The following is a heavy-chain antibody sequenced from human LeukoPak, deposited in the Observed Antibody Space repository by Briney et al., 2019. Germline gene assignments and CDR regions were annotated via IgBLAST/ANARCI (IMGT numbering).Heavy chain of an antibody. Sequence: VASVKVSCKASGFPFTSYGITWVRQAPGQGREWMGWISAYNGDTIYAQKVQGRVTMTTDTSTTTAYMELRSLRSDDTAVYFCARGDGDYWGQGTLVTVSS. V-gene: IGHV1-18*04. CDR1: GFPFTSYG. CDR3: ARGDGDY. J-gene: IGHJ4*02. CDR2: ISAYNGDT.